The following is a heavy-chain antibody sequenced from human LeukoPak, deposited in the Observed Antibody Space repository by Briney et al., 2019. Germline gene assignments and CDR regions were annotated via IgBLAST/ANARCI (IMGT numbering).Heavy chain of an antibody. D-gene: IGHD3-22*01. V-gene: IGHV3-53*01. CDR3: ARDAPDSSEGSFDY. Sequence: GGSLRLSCAASGFTVSSNYMSWVRQAPGKGLEWVSVIYSGGSTYYADSVKGRFTISRDNSKNTLYLQMNSLRAEDTAVYYCARDAPDSSEGSFDYWGQGTLVTVSS. J-gene: IGHJ4*02. CDR1: GFTVSSNY. CDR2: IYSGGST.